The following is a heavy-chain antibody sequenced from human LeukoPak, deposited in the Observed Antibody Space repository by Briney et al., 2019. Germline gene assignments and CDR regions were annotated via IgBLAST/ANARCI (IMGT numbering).Heavy chain of an antibody. J-gene: IGHJ4*02. CDR2: IYHSGST. D-gene: IGHD4-23*01. CDR3: ARAPSDYGGPFDY. CDR1: GGSISSGGYS. Sequence: SETLSLTCAVSGGSISSGGYSWSWIRQPPGKGLEWIGYIYHSGSTYYNPSLKSRVTISVDRSKNQFSLKLSSVTAADTAVYYRARAPSDYGGPFDYWGQGTLVTVSS. V-gene: IGHV4-30-2*01.